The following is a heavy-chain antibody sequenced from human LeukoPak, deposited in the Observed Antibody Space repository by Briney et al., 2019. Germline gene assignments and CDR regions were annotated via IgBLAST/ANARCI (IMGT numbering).Heavy chain of an antibody. D-gene: IGHD3-10*01. J-gene: IGHJ4*02. CDR1: GFTFDRYW. CDR2: INSDGSRT. Sequence: GGSLRLSCVASGFTFDRYWMHWARQVPGKGLVWVSRINSDGSRTNYVDSAKGRFTISRDNAKNTLFLQMNSLGVEDSAIYYCARGNFYSGSGSSPLDYWGQGTLVTVSS. CDR3: ARGNFYSGSGSSPLDY. V-gene: IGHV3-74*01.